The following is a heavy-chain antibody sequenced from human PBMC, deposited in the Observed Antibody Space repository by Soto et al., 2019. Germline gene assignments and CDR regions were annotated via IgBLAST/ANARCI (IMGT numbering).Heavy chain of an antibody. Sequence: SETLSLTCTVSGGSISNFYWSWIRQPPGKGLEWIGYIYYSGTTSYNPSLSSRVTISVDTSKNQFSLKLNSVTAADTAVYYCARESYYGSGATVVGYWGLGTLVTV. D-gene: IGHD3-10*01. V-gene: IGHV4-59*01. CDR3: ARESYYGSGATVVGY. CDR2: IYYSGTT. J-gene: IGHJ4*02. CDR1: GGSISNFY.